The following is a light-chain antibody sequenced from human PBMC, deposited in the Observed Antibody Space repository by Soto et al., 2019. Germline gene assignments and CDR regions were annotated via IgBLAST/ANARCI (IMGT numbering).Light chain of an antibody. CDR2: GVT. Sequence: QAVVSQPRWVSGYPGQSLTISCTGTSSDVGAYNYVSWYQHHPGKAPKLVIYGVTKRPSGVPDRFSGSKSGNTASLTISGLQGDDEADYYCCSYAGSYTYVFGIGTKVTVL. V-gene: IGLV2-11*01. CDR1: SSDVGAYNY. J-gene: IGLJ1*01. CDR3: CSYAGSYTYV.